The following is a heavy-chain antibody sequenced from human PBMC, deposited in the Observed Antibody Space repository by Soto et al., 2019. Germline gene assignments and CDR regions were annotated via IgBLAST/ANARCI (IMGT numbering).Heavy chain of an antibody. V-gene: IGHV1-2*04. D-gene: IGHD6-19*01. CDR2: INPNSGGT. CDR3: ARAYQYSSGWYYFDY. J-gene: IGHJ4*02. Sequence: ASVKVSCKASGYTFTGYYMHWVRQAPGQGLEWMGWINPNSGGTNYAQKFQGWVTMTRDTSISTAYMELSRLRSDDTAVYYCARAYQYSSGWYYFDYWGQGTLGTAPQ. CDR1: GYTFTGYY.